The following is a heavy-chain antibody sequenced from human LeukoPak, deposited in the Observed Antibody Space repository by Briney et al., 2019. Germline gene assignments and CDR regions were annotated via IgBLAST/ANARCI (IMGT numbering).Heavy chain of an antibody. Sequence: GGSLRLSCAASGFTFSSYAMSWVRQAPGKGLEWVSAISGSGGSTYYADSVKGRFTISRDNSKNTLYLQMNSLRAEDTAVYYCAKPVGATKYAEYFQHWGQGTLVTVSS. D-gene: IGHD1-26*01. CDR3: AKPVGATKYAEYFQH. J-gene: IGHJ1*01. CDR2: ISGSGGST. CDR1: GFTFSSYA. V-gene: IGHV3-23*01.